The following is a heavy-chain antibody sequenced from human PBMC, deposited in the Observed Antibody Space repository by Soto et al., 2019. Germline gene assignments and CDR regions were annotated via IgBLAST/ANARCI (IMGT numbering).Heavy chain of an antibody. CDR1: GGSISSYY. J-gene: IGHJ5*02. CDR3: ARLKPRIGWFDP. Sequence: SETLSLTCTVSGGSISSYYWSWIRQPPGKGLEWIGYIYYSGSTNYNPSLKSRVTISVDTSKNQFSLKLSSVTAADTAVYYCARLKPRIGWFDPWGQGTLVTVSS. V-gene: IGHV4-59*08. CDR2: IYYSGST.